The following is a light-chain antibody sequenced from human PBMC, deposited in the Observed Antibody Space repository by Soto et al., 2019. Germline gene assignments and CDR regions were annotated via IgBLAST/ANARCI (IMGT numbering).Light chain of an antibody. CDR3: QQYYSTPYT. J-gene: IGKJ2*01. V-gene: IGKV4-1*01. Sequence: DIVMTQSPDSLAVSLGERATLNCKSSQSVLYSSNNKNYLAWYQQKPGQPPKLLIYWASTRESGVPVRFSGIGSWTDFTLTISSLQAEDVAVYYCQQYYSTPYTFGQGTKLEI. CDR1: QSVLYSSNNKNY. CDR2: WAS.